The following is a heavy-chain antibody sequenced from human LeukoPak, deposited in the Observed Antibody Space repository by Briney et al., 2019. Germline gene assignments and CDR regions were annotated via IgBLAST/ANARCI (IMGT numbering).Heavy chain of an antibody. Sequence: PSETLSLTCTVSGGSISSYYWSWIRQPPGKGLEWIGYIDHSGSTYYNPSPKSRVTISVDTSKNQFSLKLSSVTAADTAVYYCARAIADSSSWYYYYYGMDVWGQGTTVTVSS. V-gene: IGHV4-4*09. D-gene: IGHD6-13*01. CDR1: GGSISSYY. CDR2: IDHSGST. J-gene: IGHJ6*02. CDR3: ARAIADSSSWYYYYYGMDV.